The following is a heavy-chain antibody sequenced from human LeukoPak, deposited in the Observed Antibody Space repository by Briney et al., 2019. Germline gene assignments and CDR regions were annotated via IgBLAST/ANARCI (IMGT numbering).Heavy chain of an antibody. V-gene: IGHV1-18*01. D-gene: IGHD3-10*01. CDR2: ISAYNGNT. CDR3: ARDRGRPESLHIDY. CDR1: GYTFTSYG. Sequence: ASVKVSCKASGYTFTSYGISWVRQAPGQGLEWMGWISAYNGNTNYAQKLQGRVTMTTDTSTSTAYMELRGLRSDDTAVYYCARDRGRPESLHIDYWGQGTLVTVSS. J-gene: IGHJ4*02.